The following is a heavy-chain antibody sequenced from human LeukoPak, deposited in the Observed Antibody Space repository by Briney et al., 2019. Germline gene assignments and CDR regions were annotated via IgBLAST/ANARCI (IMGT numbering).Heavy chain of an antibody. V-gene: IGHV1-46*01. J-gene: IGHJ5*02. CDR3: ARAPYCGGDCYPNWFDP. CDR1: GYTFTSYY. CDR2: INPSGGST. D-gene: IGHD2-21*02. Sequence: GASVKVSCKASGYTFTSYYMRWVRQAPGQGGEWMGIINPSGGSTSCAQKFQGRVTMTRDTSTSTVYMELSSLRSEDTDVYYCARAPYCGGDCYPNWFDPWGQGTLVTVSS.